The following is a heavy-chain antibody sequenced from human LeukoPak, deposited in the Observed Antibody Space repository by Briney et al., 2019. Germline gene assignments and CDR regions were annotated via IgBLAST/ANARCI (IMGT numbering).Heavy chain of an antibody. D-gene: IGHD3-3*01. V-gene: IGHV4-34*01. Sequence: SETLSLTCAVYGGSFSGYYWSWMRQRPGKGLEWIGEINHSGSTNYNPSLKSRVTISVDTSKNQFSLKLSSVTAADTAVYYCARVPGSGYLNWFDPWGQGTLVTVSS. CDR2: INHSGST. CDR1: GGSFSGYY. J-gene: IGHJ5*02. CDR3: ARVPGSGYLNWFDP.